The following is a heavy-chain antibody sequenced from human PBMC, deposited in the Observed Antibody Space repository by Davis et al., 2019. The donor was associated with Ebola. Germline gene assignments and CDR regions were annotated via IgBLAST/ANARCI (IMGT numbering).Heavy chain of an antibody. CDR2: INPISGDT. D-gene: IGHD3-10*01. CDR1: GYTFTGYY. CDR3: ARDLSYSYYYHYYGMDV. J-gene: IGHJ6*02. V-gene: IGHV1-2*02. Sequence: ASVKVSCKASGYTFTGYYMHWVRQAPGQGLEWMGGINPISGDTNYAEIFQGRVTMTRDTSLSTVYMELTSLRSDDTAVYYCARDLSYSYYYHYYGMDVWGQGTTVTVSS.